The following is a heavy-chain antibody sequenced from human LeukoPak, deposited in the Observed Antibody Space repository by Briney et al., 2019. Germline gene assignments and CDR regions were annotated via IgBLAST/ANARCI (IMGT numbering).Heavy chain of an antibody. CDR3: ARVGILKYDYVWGSYRHLEDWFDP. Sequence: ASVTVSCKASGYTFTSYGTSWVRQAPGQGLEWVGWISAYNGNTNYAQKLQGRVTMTTDTSTSTAYMELRSLRSDDTAVYYCARVGILKYDYVWGSYRHLEDWFDPWGQGTLVTVSS. D-gene: IGHD3-16*02. CDR2: ISAYNGNT. V-gene: IGHV1-18*01. J-gene: IGHJ5*02. CDR1: GYTFTSYG.